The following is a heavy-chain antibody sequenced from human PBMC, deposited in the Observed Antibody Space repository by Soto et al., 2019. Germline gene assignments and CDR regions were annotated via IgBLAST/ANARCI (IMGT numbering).Heavy chain of an antibody. Sequence: ASVTGPCKASEYTFAGCYINWVRQAPGQGLEWMGWINPNSGGTNYAQKFQGRVTMTRDTSISTAYMELSRLTSDDTAVYYCARAKIQLWLFDYWGQGTLVTVSS. CDR2: INPNSGGT. D-gene: IGHD5-18*01. J-gene: IGHJ4*02. CDR3: ARAKIQLWLFDY. CDR1: EYTFAGCY. V-gene: IGHV1-2*02.